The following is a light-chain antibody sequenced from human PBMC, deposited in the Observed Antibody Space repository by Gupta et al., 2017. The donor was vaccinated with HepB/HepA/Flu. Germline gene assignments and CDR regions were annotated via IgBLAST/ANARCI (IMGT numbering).Light chain of an antibody. Sequence: DIVMTQTALSLSVTPGQPASISCKSSQSLLHSDGKTYLYWYLQKPCQPPQLLIYEVSNRVYGVPDRFSGRGSGTDFTLKIIRGEAEDVGVYYCIQRIQLPWTFGQWTKVEIK. CDR1: QSLLHSDGKTY. V-gene: IGKV2D-29*01. CDR2: EVS. J-gene: IGKJ1*01. CDR3: IQRIQLPWT.